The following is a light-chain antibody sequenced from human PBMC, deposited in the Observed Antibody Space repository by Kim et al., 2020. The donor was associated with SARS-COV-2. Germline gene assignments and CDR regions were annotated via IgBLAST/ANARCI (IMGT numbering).Light chain of an antibody. Sequence: SYELTQPPSVSVSPGQTASITCSGDNLGAKYVSWYQQKPGQSPVLDIYQDMQRPSGIPERFSGSNSGNTATLTISGTQAMDEADYYCQAWDRNTAYVFGTGTKVTVL. J-gene: IGLJ1*01. CDR3: QAWDRNTAYV. CDR2: QDM. CDR1: NLGAKY. V-gene: IGLV3-1*01.